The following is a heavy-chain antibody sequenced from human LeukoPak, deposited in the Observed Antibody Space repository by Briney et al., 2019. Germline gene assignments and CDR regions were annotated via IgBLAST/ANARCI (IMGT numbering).Heavy chain of an antibody. D-gene: IGHD2-8*01. CDR2: IYYSGST. CDR3: ARVSSMEEGSDY. CDR1: GGSISSYY. Sequence: SETLSLTCTVSGGSISSYYWSWIRQPPGKGLEWIGYIYYSGSTNYNPSLKSRVTISVDTSKNQFSLKLSSVTAADTAVYYCARVSSMEEGSDYWGQGTLVTVSS. J-gene: IGHJ4*02. V-gene: IGHV4-59*01.